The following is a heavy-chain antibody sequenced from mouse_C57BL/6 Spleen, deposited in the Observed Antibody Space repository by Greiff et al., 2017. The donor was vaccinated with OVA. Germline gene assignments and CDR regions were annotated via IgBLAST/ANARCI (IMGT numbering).Heavy chain of an antibody. CDR2: IDPETGGT. J-gene: IGHJ3*01. V-gene: IGHV1-15*01. CDR3: TSPDGYYLFAY. CDR1: GYTFTDYE. D-gene: IGHD2-3*01. Sequence: QVHVKQSGAELVRPGASVTLSCKASGYTFTDYEMHWVKQTPVHGLEWIGAIDPETGGTAYNQKFKGKAILTADKSSSTAYMELRSLTSEDSAVYYCTSPDGYYLFAYWGQGTLVTVSA.